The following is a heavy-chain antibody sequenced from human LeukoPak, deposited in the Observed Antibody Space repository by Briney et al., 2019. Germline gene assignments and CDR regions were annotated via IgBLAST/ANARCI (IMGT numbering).Heavy chain of an antibody. V-gene: IGHV3-30*18. D-gene: IGHD1-26*01. CDR2: ILYDGSNI. CDR3: TKDFRSGNYYEGREY. J-gene: IGHJ4*02. Sequence: GGSLRLSCTAPGFIFSRYGMHCVRQAPGKGLEWLALILYDGSNIFYADSVKGRFTVSRDNSKNTLYLQTNSLTAEDTAIYYCTKDFRSGNYYEGREYWGQGTLVTVSS. CDR1: GFIFSRYG.